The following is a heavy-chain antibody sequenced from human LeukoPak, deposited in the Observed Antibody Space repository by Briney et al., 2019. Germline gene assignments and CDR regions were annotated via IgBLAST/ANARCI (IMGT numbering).Heavy chain of an antibody. V-gene: IGHV4-59*01. Sequence: KPSETLSLTCTVSGGSIGSYYWSWIRQPPGKGLEWIGYIYYSGSTNYNPSLKSRVTISVDTSKNQFSLKLSSVTAADTAVYYCARGATGYWGQGTLVTVSS. J-gene: IGHJ4*02. CDR1: GGSIGSYY. CDR2: IYYSGST. CDR3: ARGATGY.